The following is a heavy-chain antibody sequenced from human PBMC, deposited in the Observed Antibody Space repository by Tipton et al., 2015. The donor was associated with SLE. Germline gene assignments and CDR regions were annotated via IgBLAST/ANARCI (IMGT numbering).Heavy chain of an antibody. V-gene: IGHV4-39*01. CDR2: IYYSGST. D-gene: IGHD5-24*01. J-gene: IGHJ4*02. Sequence: TLSLTCTVSGGSISSSSYYWGWIRQPPGKGLEWIGSIYYSGSTYYNPSLKSRVTISVDTSENQFSLKLSSVTAADTAVYYCARAALQLWHDYWGQGTLVTVSS. CDR1: GGSISSSSYY. CDR3: ARAALQLWHDY.